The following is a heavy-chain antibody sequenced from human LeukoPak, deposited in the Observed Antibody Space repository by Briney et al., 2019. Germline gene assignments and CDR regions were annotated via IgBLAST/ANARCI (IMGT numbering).Heavy chain of an antibody. V-gene: IGHV3-66*01. D-gene: IGHD3-10*01. CDR1: GFTVSSNY. CDR2: IYSGGST. Sequence: GGSLRLSCAASGFTVSSNYMSWVRQAPGKGLEWVSVIYSGGSTYYADPVKGRFTISRDNSRNTLYLQMNSLRAEDTAVYYCARMITMVRGVIDYWGQGTLVTVSS. CDR3: ARMITMVRGVIDY. J-gene: IGHJ4*02.